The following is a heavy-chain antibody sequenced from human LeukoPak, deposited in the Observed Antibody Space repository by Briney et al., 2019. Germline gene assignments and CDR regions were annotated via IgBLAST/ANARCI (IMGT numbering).Heavy chain of an antibody. D-gene: IGHD1-1*01. CDR1: GFTFTTYG. CDR2: ITGSGGST. V-gene: IGHV3-23*01. J-gene: IGHJ5*01. Sequence: GGSLRLSCAASGFTFTTYGMTWVRQAPGKGLEWVSAITGSGGSTFYADSVKGRFTISRDNAKNSIYLQMNSLRAADTAIYYCARIGHDLYQTFDSWGQGTLITVSS. CDR3: ARIGHDLYQTFDS.